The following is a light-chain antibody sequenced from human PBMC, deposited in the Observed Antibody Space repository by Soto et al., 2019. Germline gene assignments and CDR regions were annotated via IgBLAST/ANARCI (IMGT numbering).Light chain of an antibody. J-gene: IGKJ4*01. CDR1: QSVSSY. CDR2: DAS. V-gene: IGKV3-11*01. Sequence: EIVLTQSPATLSLSPGERATLSXRASQSVSSYLAWYQQKPGQAPRLLISDASNRATGIPARFSGSGSGTDFTLTISSLEPEDFAVYYCQQRSNWPPLTFGGGTKVDI. CDR3: QQRSNWPPLT.